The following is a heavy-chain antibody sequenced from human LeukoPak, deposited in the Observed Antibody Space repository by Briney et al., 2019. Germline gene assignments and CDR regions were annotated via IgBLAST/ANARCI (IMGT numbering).Heavy chain of an antibody. CDR2: IRSKANSYAT. D-gene: IGHD3-22*01. V-gene: IGHV3-73*01. CDR1: GFTFSGSA. CDR3: TSLTYYYDSSGCYYDDDAFDI. Sequence: GGSLRLSCAASGFTFSGSAMHWVRQASGKGLEWVGRIRSKANSYATAYAASVKGRFTISRDDSKNTAYLQMNSLKTEDTAVYYCTSLTYYYDSSGCYYDDDAFDIWGQGTMVTVSS. J-gene: IGHJ3*02.